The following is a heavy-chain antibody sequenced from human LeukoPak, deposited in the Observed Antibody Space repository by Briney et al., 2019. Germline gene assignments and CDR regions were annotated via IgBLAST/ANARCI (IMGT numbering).Heavy chain of an antibody. Sequence: ASVKVSCKASSYTFTNYAFTWVRQAPGQGLEWMGWISAYNGNTNYAQKLQGRVTMTTDTSTSTAYMELRSLRSDDTAVYYCARDRSPRHYYDSSDYHGPADYWGQGALVTVSS. CDR2: ISAYNGNT. CDR1: SYTFTNYA. J-gene: IGHJ4*02. V-gene: IGHV1-18*01. CDR3: ARDRSPRHYYDSSDYHGPADY. D-gene: IGHD3-22*01.